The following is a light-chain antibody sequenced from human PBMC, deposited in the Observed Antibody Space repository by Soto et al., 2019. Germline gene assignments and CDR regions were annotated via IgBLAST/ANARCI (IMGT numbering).Light chain of an antibody. J-gene: IGKJ4*01. CDR3: QQYYTNALT. CDR1: QSVLYSSNNKNY. V-gene: IGKV4-1*01. Sequence: DIVLTQSPDSLAVSLGERATINCKSSQSVLYSSNNKNYLAWYQQKPGQPPKLLIYWASTRESGVPDCFSGSGSATDLTLTISSLQAEDVAVYYCQQYYTNALTFGGGTKVGVK. CDR2: WAS.